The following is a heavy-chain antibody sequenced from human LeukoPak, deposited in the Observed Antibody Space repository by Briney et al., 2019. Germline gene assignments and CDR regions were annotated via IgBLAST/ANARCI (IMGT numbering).Heavy chain of an antibody. J-gene: IGHJ4*02. D-gene: IGHD3-10*01. V-gene: IGHV3-15*01. CDR2: IKSKTDGGTT. CDR3: TTEELWFGELFDY. CDR1: GFTFSNAW. Sequence: TPGGSLRLSCAASGFTFSNAWMSWVRQAPGTGLEWVGRIKSKTDGGTTDYAAPVKGRFTISRDDSKNTLYLQMNSLKTEDTAVYYCTTEELWFGELFDYWGQGTLVTVSS.